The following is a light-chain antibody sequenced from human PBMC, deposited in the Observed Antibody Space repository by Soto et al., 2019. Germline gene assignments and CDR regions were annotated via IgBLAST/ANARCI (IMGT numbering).Light chain of an antibody. J-gene: IGKJ5*01. CDR2: AAS. CDR3: QQVNSYPLT. CDR1: QGISSY. Sequence: IQLTQSPSSLSASVGDRVTITCRASQGISSYLAWYQQKPGKAPKLLIYAASTLQSGVPSRFSGSGSGTDFTLSISDLQPEDFATYYCQQVNSYPLTFGQGTRLEIK. V-gene: IGKV1-9*01.